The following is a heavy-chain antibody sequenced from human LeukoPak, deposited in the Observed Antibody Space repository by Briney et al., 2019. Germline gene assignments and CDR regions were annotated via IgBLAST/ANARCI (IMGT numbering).Heavy chain of an antibody. CDR3: VRGHLWLEN. CDR1: GFTFSSYW. J-gene: IGHJ4*02. Sequence: GGSLRLSCAASGFTFSSYWMTWVRQAPGKGLEWVATINQDGGERYYVDSVKGRFIISRDNAKSSVYLQMDSLRVEETAVYSCVRGHLWLENWGQGTLVTVSS. V-gene: IGHV3-7*03. CDR2: INQDGGER. D-gene: IGHD3-3*02.